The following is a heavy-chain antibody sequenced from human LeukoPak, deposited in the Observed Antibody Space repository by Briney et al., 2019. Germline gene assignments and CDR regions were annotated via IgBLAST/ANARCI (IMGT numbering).Heavy chain of an antibody. D-gene: IGHD4-17*01. Sequence: GASVKVSCKASGYTFTGYYMHWVRQAPGQGLEWMGWINPNSGGTNYAQKFQGRVTITRDMSTSTAYMELSSLRSEDTAVYYCAADHDGDYFPNWFDPWGQGTLVTVSS. J-gene: IGHJ5*02. CDR2: INPNSGGT. V-gene: IGHV1-2*02. CDR3: AADHDGDYFPNWFDP. CDR1: GYTFTGYY.